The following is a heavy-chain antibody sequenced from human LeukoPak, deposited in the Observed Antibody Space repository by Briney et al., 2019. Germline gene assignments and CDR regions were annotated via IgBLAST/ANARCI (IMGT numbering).Heavy chain of an antibody. CDR1: GGTFSSYA. CDR2: IIPIFGTA. J-gene: IGHJ4*02. V-gene: IGHV1-69*01. D-gene: IGHD2-15*01. Sequence: SVKGSCKASGGTFSSYAISWVRQAPGQGLEWMGGIIPIFGTANYAQKFQGRVTITADECTSTAYMELSSLRSEDTAVYYCARVPYCSGGSCLLRGYYFDFWGQGTLVTVSS. CDR3: ARVPYCSGGSCLLRGYYFDF.